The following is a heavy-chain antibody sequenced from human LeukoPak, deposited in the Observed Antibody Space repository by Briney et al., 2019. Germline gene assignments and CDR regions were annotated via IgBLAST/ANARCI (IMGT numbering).Heavy chain of an antibody. CDR3: ARERGGYSGSGLFDY. J-gene: IGHJ4*02. Sequence: SETLSLTCAVSGGSISSSNWWSWVRQPPGKGLEWIGEIYHSGSTNYNPSLKSRVTISVDTSKNQFSLKLSSVTAADTAVYYCARERGGYSGSGLFDYWGQGTLVTVSP. CDR1: GGSISSSNW. V-gene: IGHV4-4*02. CDR2: IYHSGST. D-gene: IGHD3-10*01.